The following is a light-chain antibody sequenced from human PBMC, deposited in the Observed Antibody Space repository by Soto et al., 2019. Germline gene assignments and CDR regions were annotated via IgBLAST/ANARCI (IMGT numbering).Light chain of an antibody. CDR1: QSVRSSY. J-gene: IGKJ4*01. Sequence: EIVLTQSPGTLSLSPGGRATLSCRASQSVRSSYLAWYQQRPGQAPRLLIFGASFRATGIPDRFSGSGSGTYFTLTISILEPEEFAVYYCQHYGSPLTFGGGTKVEIK. CDR3: QHYGSPLT. V-gene: IGKV3-20*01. CDR2: GAS.